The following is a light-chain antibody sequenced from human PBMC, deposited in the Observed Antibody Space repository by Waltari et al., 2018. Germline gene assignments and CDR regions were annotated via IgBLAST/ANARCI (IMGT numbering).Light chain of an antibody. CDR2: DGS. CDR1: RRDIGNHNR. Sequence: QSALTQPASVSGSPGQSITNSCTGTRRDIGNHNRVPWYQLHPGKAPKLIIFDGSKRPSGVSNRFSASKSDNTASLTISGLQADDEADYFCCSYANTNTFVLFAGGTKVTVL. V-gene: IGLV2-23*01. CDR3: CSYANTNTFVL. J-gene: IGLJ2*01.